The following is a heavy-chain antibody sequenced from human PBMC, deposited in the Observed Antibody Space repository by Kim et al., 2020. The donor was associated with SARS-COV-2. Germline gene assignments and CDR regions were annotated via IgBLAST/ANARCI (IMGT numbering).Heavy chain of an antibody. CDR1: GGSFSGYY. Sequence: SETLSLTCAVYGGSFSGYYWSWIRQPPGKGLEWIGEINHSGSTNYNPSLKSRVTISVDTSKNQFSLKLSSVTAADTAVYYCARAYVATGYYYGVDVWGQGTPFT. CDR2: INHSGST. CDR3: ARAYVATGYYYGVDV. V-gene: IGHV4-34*01. J-gene: IGHJ6*02. D-gene: IGHD5-12*01.